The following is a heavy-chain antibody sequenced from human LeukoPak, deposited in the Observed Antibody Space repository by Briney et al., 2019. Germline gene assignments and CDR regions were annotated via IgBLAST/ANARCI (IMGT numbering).Heavy chain of an antibody. CDR3: VRALDYYYYYGMDV. J-gene: IGHJ6*02. Sequence: GGSLRLSCAASGFPFSSYGMHWVRQAPGKGLEWVAVIWYDGSNKYYADSVKGRFTISRDNSKNTLYLQMNSLRAEDTAVYYCVRALDYYYYYGMDVWGQGTTVTVSS. D-gene: IGHD3-16*01. V-gene: IGHV3-33*01. CDR1: GFPFSSYG. CDR2: IWYDGSNK.